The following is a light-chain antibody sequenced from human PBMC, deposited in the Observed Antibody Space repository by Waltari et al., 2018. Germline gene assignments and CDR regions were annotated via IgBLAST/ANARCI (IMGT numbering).Light chain of an antibody. CDR1: QGINNY. V-gene: IGKV1-27*01. CDR3: QNYNSAPLT. Sequence: DIQMTQSPSSLSASVGARVTIPCRASQGINNYLAWYQQKPGKVPKVLIYAASTLQSGVPSRFSGSRSGTDFTLTISSLQPEDVATYYCQNYNSAPLTFGGGTKVEIK. J-gene: IGKJ4*01. CDR2: AAS.